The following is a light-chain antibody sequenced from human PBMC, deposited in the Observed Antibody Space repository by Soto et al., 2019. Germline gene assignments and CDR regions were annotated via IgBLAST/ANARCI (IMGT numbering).Light chain of an antibody. CDR2: DAS. CDR1: QNVSTY. CDR3: QQRTNWLT. Sequence: EIVLTQSPATLSLSPGERVTLSCRASQNVSTYLAWYQQKPGQAPRLLIYDASNRATGIPARFSGSGSGTDFTLTISSLEPGDFAVYYCQQRTNWLTFGPGTKVDIK. J-gene: IGKJ3*01. V-gene: IGKV3-11*01.